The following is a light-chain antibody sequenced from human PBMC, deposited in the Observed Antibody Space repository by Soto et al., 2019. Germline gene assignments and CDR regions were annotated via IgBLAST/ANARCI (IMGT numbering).Light chain of an antibody. CDR3: QQYGSSEVT. V-gene: IGKV3-20*01. CDR1: QSVSSTY. J-gene: IGKJ5*01. Sequence: EIVLTQSPGTLSLSPGGRATLSCRASQSVSSTYLAWYQQKPGQAPRLLIYGASSRATGIPDRFSGSGSGTDFTLTISRLEAEDFAVYYCQQYGSSEVTFGQGTRLEIK. CDR2: GAS.